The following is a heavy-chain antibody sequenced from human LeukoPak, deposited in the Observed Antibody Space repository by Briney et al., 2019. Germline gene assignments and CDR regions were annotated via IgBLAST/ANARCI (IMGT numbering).Heavy chain of an antibody. D-gene: IGHD1-26*01. CDR3: ASQIVGAFFAY. V-gene: IGHV4-31*03. Sequence: SQTLSLTCTVSGGSISSGDYYWTWIRQRPGKGLEWIGYIHYTGTTYYNPSLKSRVTISLDTSNNQFSLKLSSVTAADTAIYYCASQIVGAFFAYWGQGTLVTVSS. CDR1: GGSISSGDYY. J-gene: IGHJ4*02. CDR2: IHYTGTT.